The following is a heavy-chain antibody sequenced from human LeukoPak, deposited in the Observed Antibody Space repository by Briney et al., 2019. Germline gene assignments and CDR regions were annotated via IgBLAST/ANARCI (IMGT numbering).Heavy chain of an antibody. CDR2: MYSGGST. Sequence: GGSLRLSCAASGFTVSSNYMSWVRQAPGKGLEWVSVMYSGGSTYYADSVKGRFTISRDNSKNTLYLQMNSLRAEDTAVYYCARVSAARRKPNFDYWGQGTLVTVSS. D-gene: IGHD6-6*01. CDR3: ARVSAARRKPNFDY. V-gene: IGHV3-66*01. J-gene: IGHJ4*02. CDR1: GFTVSSNY.